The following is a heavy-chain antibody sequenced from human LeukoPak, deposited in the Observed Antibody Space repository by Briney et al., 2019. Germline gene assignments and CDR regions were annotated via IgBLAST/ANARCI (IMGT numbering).Heavy chain of an antibody. CDR2: ISLNSGGT. V-gene: IGHV1-2*02. D-gene: IGHD2-2*01. CDR1: GYTFTGYY. J-gene: IGHJ4*02. Sequence: ASVKVSCKASGYTFTGYYMHWVRQAPGQGLEWMGWISLNSGGTNYAQKFQGRVTMTRDTSISTAYMELSRLRSDDTAVYYCARDFVVLPVPIGAYFDYWGQGTLVAVSS. CDR3: ARDFVVLPVPIGAYFDY.